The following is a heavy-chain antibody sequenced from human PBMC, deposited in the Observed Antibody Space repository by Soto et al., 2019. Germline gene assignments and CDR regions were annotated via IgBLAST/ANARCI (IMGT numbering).Heavy chain of an antibody. Sequence: PSETLSLTCTVSGGSISTYYWTWIRQPPGKGLEWIGYINYRGNTNYNPSLKSRLTISIDTSKNQFSLKLNSVTAADTAVYYCARGEERSVYFFHYWGPGTLVTVSS. J-gene: IGHJ4*02. CDR3: ARGEERSVYFFHY. CDR1: GGSISTYY. CDR2: INYRGNT. D-gene: IGHD2-21*01. V-gene: IGHV4-59*01.